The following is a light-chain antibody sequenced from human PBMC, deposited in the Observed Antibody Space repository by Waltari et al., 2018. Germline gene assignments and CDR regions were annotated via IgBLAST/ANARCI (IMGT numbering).Light chain of an antibody. CDR3: CAYAGSDMV. J-gene: IGLJ3*02. V-gene: IGLV2-8*01. Sequence: QSALTQPPSASGSPGQSVTISCTGTSSDVVAYDYVSWYQQHPDKAPKLMIYEGTKRPSGVPERFSGSKSGNTASLTVSGLQAEDEADYYCCAYAGSDMVFGAGTKVTVL. CDR2: EGT. CDR1: SSDVVAYDY.